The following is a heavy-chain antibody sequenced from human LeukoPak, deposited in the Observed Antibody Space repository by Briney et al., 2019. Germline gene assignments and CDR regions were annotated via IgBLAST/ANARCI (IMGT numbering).Heavy chain of an antibody. CDR1: GFTFSSYS. J-gene: IGHJ4*02. CDR2: ISSGSSST. V-gene: IGHV3-48*04. CDR3: AGESRATGYNLFDD. Sequence: PGGFLRLSCAASGFTFSSYSMNWVRQASGKGLEWVSYISSGSSSTNYADSVKGRFTISRDNAKNSLYLQMNSLRAEDTAVYYCAGESRATGYNLFDDWGQGTLVTVSS. D-gene: IGHD1-26*01.